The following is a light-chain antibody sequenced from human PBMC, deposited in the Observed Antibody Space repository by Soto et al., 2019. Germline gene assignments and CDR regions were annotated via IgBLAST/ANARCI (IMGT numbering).Light chain of an antibody. CDR2: DAS. J-gene: IGKJ1*01. CDR3: QQYGSSPWT. V-gene: IGKV3-20*01. CDR1: QSVSSSY. Sequence: EIGWTHSPGTLSLSTGERATLSCRAGQSVSSSYLAWYQQQPGQPPRLLLYDASNRATGIPARFSGSGSGTDFTLTISRLEPEDFAVYYCQQYGSSPWTFGQGTKVDIK.